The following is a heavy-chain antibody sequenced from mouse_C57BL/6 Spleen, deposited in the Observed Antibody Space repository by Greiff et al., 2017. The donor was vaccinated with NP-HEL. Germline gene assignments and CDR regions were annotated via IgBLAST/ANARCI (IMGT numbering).Heavy chain of an antibody. J-gene: IGHJ3*01. Sequence: EVQGVESGGGLVKPGGSLKLSCAASGFTFSDYGMHWVRQAPEKGLEWVAYISSGSSTIYYADTVKGRFTISRDNAKNTLFLQRTSLRSEDTAMYYCARQDGYYVAWFAYWGQGTLVTVSA. CDR2: ISSGSSTI. CDR1: GFTFSDYG. D-gene: IGHD2-3*01. V-gene: IGHV5-17*01. CDR3: ARQDGYYVAWFAY.